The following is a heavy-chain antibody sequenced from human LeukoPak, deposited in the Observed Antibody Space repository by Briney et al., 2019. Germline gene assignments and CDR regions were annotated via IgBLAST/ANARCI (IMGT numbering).Heavy chain of an antibody. D-gene: IGHD3-9*01. CDR1: GFTFSSYA. CDR2: ISGSGGST. CDR3: AKLYYDILTVYDY. Sequence: HTGGSLRLSCAASGFTFSSYAMSWVRQAPGKGLKWVSAISGSGGSTYYADSVKGRFTISRDNSKNTLYLQMNSLRAEDTAVYYCAKLYYDILTVYDYWGQGTLVTVSS. J-gene: IGHJ4*02. V-gene: IGHV3-23*01.